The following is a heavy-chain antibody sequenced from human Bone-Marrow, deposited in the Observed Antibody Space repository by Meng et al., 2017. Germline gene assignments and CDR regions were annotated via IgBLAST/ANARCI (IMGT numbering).Heavy chain of an antibody. Sequence: SETLSLTCAVYGGSFSGYYGTWIRQPPGKGLEWIGSIYYSGSTYYNPSLKSRVTISVDTSKNQFSLKLSSVTAADTAVYYCARENGLTYYYDSSGFVTGGFDYWGQGTLVTVSS. V-gene: IGHV4-34*01. D-gene: IGHD3-22*01. CDR3: ARENGLTYYYDSSGFVTGGFDY. J-gene: IGHJ4*02. CDR2: IYYSGST. CDR1: GGSFSGYY.